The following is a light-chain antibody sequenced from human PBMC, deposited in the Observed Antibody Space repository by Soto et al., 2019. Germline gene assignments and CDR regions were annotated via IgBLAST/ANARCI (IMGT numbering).Light chain of an antibody. V-gene: IGKV1-5*01. J-gene: IGKJ1*01. Sequence: DIQMTQSPSTLSAPVGDRVTITCRASQSVGSWLAWYQQKPGEAPKLLIYDASSLESGLPSRFRGSGSGKEFSLSISSLQSDDCAPYYCQQYNGFPWTFGQGTKVEIK. CDR2: DAS. CDR3: QQYNGFPWT. CDR1: QSVGSW.